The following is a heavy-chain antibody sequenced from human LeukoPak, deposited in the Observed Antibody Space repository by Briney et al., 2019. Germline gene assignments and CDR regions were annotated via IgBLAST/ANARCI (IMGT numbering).Heavy chain of an antibody. CDR1: GFSFSSFG. Sequence: GGSLRLSCAASGFSFSSFGMHWVRQAPGKGLEWVTFIRSDGTKTHYADSVKGRFTISRDNSKNTLFLQIDNLRVDDTAVYYCAKGRGKDGQNLFDYWGQGTLITVSS. CDR3: AKGRGKDGQNLFDY. D-gene: IGHD5-24*01. J-gene: IGHJ4*02. CDR2: IRSDGTKT. V-gene: IGHV3-30*02.